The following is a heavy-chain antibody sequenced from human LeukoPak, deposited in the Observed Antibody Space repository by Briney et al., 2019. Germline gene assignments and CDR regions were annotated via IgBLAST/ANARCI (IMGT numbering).Heavy chain of an antibody. CDR3: AKDREGTTFDN. J-gene: IGHJ4*02. D-gene: IGHD1-7*01. CDR1: GSTFSNYD. V-gene: IGHV3-30*18. CDR2: ISYDGSNK. Sequence: GRSLRLSCAASGSTFSNYDMHWVRQAPGKGLEWVAVISYDGSNKYYADSVKGRFTISRDNSKNTVYLQMNSLRAEDTAVYYCAKDREGTTFDNWGQGTLVTVSS.